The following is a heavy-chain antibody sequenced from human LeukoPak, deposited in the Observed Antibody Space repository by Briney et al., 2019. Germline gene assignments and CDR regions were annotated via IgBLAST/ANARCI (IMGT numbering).Heavy chain of an antibody. D-gene: IGHD2-2*01. V-gene: IGHV4-4*07. CDR3: ARGRLGYCSSTSCYEEFDY. CDR2: IYTSGST. J-gene: IGHJ4*02. CDR1: GVSISSYY. Sequence: KPSETLSLTCTVSGVSISSYYWSWIRQPAGKGLEWIGRIYTSGSTNYNPSLKSRVTMSVDTSKNQFSLKLSSVTAADTAVYYCARGRLGYCSSTSCYEEFDYRGQGTLVTVSS.